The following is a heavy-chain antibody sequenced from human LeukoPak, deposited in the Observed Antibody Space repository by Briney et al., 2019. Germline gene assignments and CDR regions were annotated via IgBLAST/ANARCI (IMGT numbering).Heavy chain of an antibody. V-gene: IGHV3-74*01. J-gene: IGHJ3*01. D-gene: IGHD1-26*01. Sequence: LPGGSLRLSCAASGFTFSNYWMHWVRQAPGKGLVWVSRIKSDGSSMSYADSVKGRFTISRDNAKNTLYLQMHSLRAEDMAVYYCARDPHGGSGSDPHDAFDLWGQGTMVTVSS. CDR3: ARDPHGGSGSDPHDAFDL. CDR2: IKSDGSSM. CDR1: GFTFSNYW.